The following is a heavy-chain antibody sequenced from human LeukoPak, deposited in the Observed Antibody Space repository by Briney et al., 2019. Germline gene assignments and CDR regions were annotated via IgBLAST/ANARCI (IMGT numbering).Heavy chain of an antibody. CDR3: AKVPLDGSRSYYNPYYFDY. CDR1: GFTFSSYD. V-gene: IGHV3-23*01. CDR2: ISGSGSST. D-gene: IGHD3-10*01. Sequence: SGGSLRLSCAASGFTFSSYDMSLVRQAPGKGLEWVSGISGSGSSTYYADSVEGRFTISRDNSKNTLYLQMDSLRAEDTAVYYCAKVPLDGSRSYYNPYYFDYWGQGTLVTVSS. J-gene: IGHJ4*02.